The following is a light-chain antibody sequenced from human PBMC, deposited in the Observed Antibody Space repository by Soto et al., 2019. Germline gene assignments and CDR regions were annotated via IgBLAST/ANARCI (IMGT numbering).Light chain of an antibody. V-gene: IGKV3-15*01. CDR2: GAS. Sequence: EIVMTQSPATVSVSPGERATLSCRASQSVSSNLAWYQQKPGQAPRLLIYGASTRATGIPARFSGSGSGTEFTLTISSLQSEDFAVYYCQQYNNWPRWTFGQGTKVDI. J-gene: IGKJ1*01. CDR1: QSVSSN. CDR3: QQYNNWPRWT.